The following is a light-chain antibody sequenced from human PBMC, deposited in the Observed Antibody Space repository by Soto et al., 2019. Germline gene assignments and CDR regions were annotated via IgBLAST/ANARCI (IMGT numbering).Light chain of an antibody. CDR3: QQGYSTRR. Sequence: DIQMTQSPSSLSASVGDRVTITCRASQSISSYLNWYQQKPGKAPKLLIYAASSLQSGVPSRFSGSGSGTESTLTISILQPEDLATYYCQQGYSTRRFGKGTKVDSK. J-gene: IGKJ1*01. CDR2: AAS. CDR1: QSISSY. V-gene: IGKV1-39*01.